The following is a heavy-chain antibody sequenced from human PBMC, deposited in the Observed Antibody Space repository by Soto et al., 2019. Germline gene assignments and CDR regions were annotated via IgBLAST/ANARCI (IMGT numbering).Heavy chain of an antibody. Sequence: ASVKVSCKASGGTFSSYTISWVRQAPGQGLEWMGRIIPILGIANYAQKFQGRVTITADKSTSTAYMELSSLRSEDTAVFYCARDGITMVRGVFDNGFDPWGQGTLVTVSS. CDR1: GGTFSSYT. J-gene: IGHJ5*02. CDR2: IIPILGIA. V-gene: IGHV1-69*04. D-gene: IGHD3-10*01. CDR3: ARDGITMVRGVFDNGFDP.